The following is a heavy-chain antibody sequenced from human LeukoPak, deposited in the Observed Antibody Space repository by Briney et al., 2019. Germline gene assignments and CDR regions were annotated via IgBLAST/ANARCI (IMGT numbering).Heavy chain of an antibody. J-gene: IGHJ4*02. D-gene: IGHD2-21*01. CDR3: ARVGRQYSQEFDY. CDR2: IIPIFGTA. CDR1: GGTFSSYA. Sequence: SVKVSCKASGGTFSSYAISWVRQAPGQGLEWMEGIIPIFGTANYAQKFQGRVTITADESTSTAYMELSSLRSEDTAVYYCARVGRQYSQEFDYWGQGTLVTVSS. V-gene: IGHV1-69*13.